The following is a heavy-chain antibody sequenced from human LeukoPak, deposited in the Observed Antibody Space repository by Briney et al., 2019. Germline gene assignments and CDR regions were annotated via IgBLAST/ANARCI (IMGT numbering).Heavy chain of an antibody. CDR1: GFTFDDYA. V-gene: IGHV3-9*01. D-gene: IGHD3-9*01. CDR3: AKDGVKGRYYDILTGYWD. CDR2: ISWNSGSI. J-gene: IGHJ4*02. Sequence: PGGSLRLSCAASGFTFDDYAMHWVRQAPGRGLEWVSGISWNSGSIGYADSVKGRFTISRDNAKNSLYLQMNSLRAEDTALYYCAKDGVKGRYYDILTGYWDWGQGTLVTVSS.